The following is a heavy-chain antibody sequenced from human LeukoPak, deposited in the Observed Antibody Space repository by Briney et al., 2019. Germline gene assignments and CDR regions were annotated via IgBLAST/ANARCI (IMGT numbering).Heavy chain of an antibody. CDR2: IIPIFGTA. V-gene: IGHV1-69*13. J-gene: IGHJ4*02. CDR1: GGTFSSYA. CDR3: ARGRWSATTASYYLDF. Sequence: SVKVSCKASGGTFSSYAISWVRQAPGQGLEWMGGIIPIFGTANYAQKFQGRVTITADESTSTAYMEMNSLRSEDTALYYCARGRWSATTASYYLDFWGLGTLVTVSS. D-gene: IGHD2-21*02.